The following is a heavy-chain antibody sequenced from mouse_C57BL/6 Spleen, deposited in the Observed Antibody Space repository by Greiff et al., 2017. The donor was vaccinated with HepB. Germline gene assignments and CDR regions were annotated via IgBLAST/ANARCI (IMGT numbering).Heavy chain of an antibody. CDR1: GYTFTSYW. CDR3: ARVYYDYDGWFAY. D-gene: IGHD2-4*01. V-gene: IGHV1-69*01. J-gene: IGHJ3*01. Sequence: QVQLQQPGAELVMPGASVKLSCKASGYTFTSYWMHWVKQRPGQGLEWIGEIDPSDSYTNYNQKFKGKSTLTVDKSSSTAYMQLSSLTSADSAVYYCARVYYDYDGWFAYWGQGTLVTVSA. CDR2: IDPSDSYT.